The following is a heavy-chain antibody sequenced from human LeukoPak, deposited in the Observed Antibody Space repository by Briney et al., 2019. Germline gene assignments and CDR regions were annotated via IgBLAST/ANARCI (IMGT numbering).Heavy chain of an antibody. Sequence: PGGSLRLSCAASGFTFDDYGVSWVRQAPGKGLEWVSGINWNGGSTGYADSVKGRFTISRDNAKNSLYLQMNSLRAEDTAVYYCAREPSGRDGYNPDAFDIWGQGTMVTVSS. CDR3: AREPSGRDGYNPDAFDI. CDR2: INWNGGST. CDR1: GFTFDDYG. D-gene: IGHD5-24*01. J-gene: IGHJ3*02. V-gene: IGHV3-20*04.